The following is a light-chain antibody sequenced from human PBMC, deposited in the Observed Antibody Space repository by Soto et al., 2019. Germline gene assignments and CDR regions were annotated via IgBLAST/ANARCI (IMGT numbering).Light chain of an antibody. V-gene: IGLV2-14*03. CDR1: SNDVGGYKY. J-gene: IGLJ1*01. Sequence: QSALTQPASVSGAPGQSITISCTETSNDVGGYKYVSWYQQRPGTAPKLIMFEVNNRPSGVSDRFSGSRSANTASLTISGLQAQDEADYYCSSYSSNNILSYVFGTGTKLTVL. CDR2: EVN. CDR3: SSYSSNNILSYV.